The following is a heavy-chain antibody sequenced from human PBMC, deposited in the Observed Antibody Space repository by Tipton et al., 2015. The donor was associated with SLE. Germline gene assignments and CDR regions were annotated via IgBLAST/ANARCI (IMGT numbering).Heavy chain of an antibody. CDR3: ATLDGDDY. D-gene: IGHD7-27*01. J-gene: IGHJ4*02. Sequence: SLRLSCAASGFTFSSYAMSWVRQAPGKGLEWVSVIYSGGSTYYADSVKGRFTISRDNSKNTLYPQMNSLRAEDTAVYYCATLDGDDYWGQGTLVTVSS. CDR2: IYSGGST. CDR1: GFTFSSYA. V-gene: IGHV3-23*03.